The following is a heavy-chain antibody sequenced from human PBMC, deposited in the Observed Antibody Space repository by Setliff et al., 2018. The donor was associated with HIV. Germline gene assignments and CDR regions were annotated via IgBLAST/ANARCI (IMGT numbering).Heavy chain of an antibody. D-gene: IGHD3-10*01. V-gene: IGHV4-39*01. J-gene: IGHJ4*02. Sequence: SETLSLTCTVSGDSASNSRYYWAWIRQPPGKGLEYIGSIHYAGKTFYAESVKGRFTISRDNSKTALYLQMNSLRADDTAVYYCAKRDYPSPGDYYPLFDHWGQGTLVTVSS. CDR2: IHYAGKT. CDR1: GDSASNSRYY. CDR3: AKRDYPSPGDYYPLFDH.